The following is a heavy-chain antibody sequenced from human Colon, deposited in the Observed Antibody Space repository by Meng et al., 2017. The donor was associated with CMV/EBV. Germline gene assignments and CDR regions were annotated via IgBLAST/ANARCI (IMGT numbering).Heavy chain of an antibody. CDR1: EFTFSSHW. Sequence: GESLKISCAASEFTFSSHWMHWVRQVPGKGLVWISRTNSDGSKTIYADSVKGRFTISRDNANNTLYLQMNSLRAEDTAIYYCVRDGWGADVFDVWGQGTMVTVSS. J-gene: IGHJ3*01. V-gene: IGHV3-74*01. CDR2: TNSDGSKT. D-gene: IGHD2-2*03. CDR3: VRDGWGADVFDV.